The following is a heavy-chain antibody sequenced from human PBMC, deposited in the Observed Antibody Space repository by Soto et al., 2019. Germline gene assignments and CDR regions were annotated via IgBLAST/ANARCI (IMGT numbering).Heavy chain of an antibody. J-gene: IGHJ6*03. CDR3: ARVIWGYSGYEHGSSWYLGARPPGYYYMDV. V-gene: IGHV3-66*01. CDR1: GFTVSSNY. D-gene: IGHD5-12*01. CDR2: IYSGGST. Sequence: PGGSLRLSCAASGFTVSSNYMSWVRQAPGKGLEWVSVIYSGGSTYYADSVKGRFTISRDNSKNTLYLQMNSLRAEDTAVYYCARVIWGYSGYEHGSSWYLGARPPGYYYMDVWGKGTTVTVSS.